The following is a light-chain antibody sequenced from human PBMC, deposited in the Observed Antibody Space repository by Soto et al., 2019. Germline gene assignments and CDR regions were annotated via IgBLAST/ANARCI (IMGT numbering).Light chain of an antibody. CDR3: SSYTSTITLV. J-gene: IGLJ1*01. CDR2: EVS. CDR1: SSDVGGYKY. Sequence: QSALTQPASVSGSPGQSITISCTGTSSDVGGYKYVSWYQQHPGKAPKLMIYEVSNRPSGVSNRFSGSKSGNTASLTISGLQAADEADYYCSSYTSTITLVFGTGTKVTVL. V-gene: IGLV2-14*01.